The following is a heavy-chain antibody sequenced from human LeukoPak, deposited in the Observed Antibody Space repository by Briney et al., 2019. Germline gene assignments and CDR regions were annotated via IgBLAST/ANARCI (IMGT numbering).Heavy chain of an antibody. V-gene: IGHV1-8*03. D-gene: IGHD5-24*01. CDR1: GYTFTSYD. CDR2: MNPNSGNT. CDR3: ARDSEFYDGSNYTYYFDL. J-gene: IGHJ4*02. Sequence: GASVKVSCKASGYTFTSYDINWVRQATGQGLEWMGWMNPNSGNTGYAQKFQGRVTITRNTSISTAYMELSSLRSEDTAVYYCARDSEFYDGSNYTYYFDLWGQGTLVTVSS.